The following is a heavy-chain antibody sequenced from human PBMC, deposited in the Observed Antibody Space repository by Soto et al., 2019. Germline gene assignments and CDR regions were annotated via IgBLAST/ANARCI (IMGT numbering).Heavy chain of an antibody. CDR1: GFTFSRDW. D-gene: IGHD1-26*01. Sequence: EVQLVESGGDLVQPGGSLRLSCAASGFTFSRDWMHWVRQAPGKGLEWFSLVTTDETTTNYADSVRGRFAISRDNAKKTFYLQMNSLSVEDTAIYFCARGAKGNYYQDSWGQGTLVTVSP. J-gene: IGHJ4*02. CDR3: ARGAKGNYYQDS. V-gene: IGHV3-74*01. CDR2: VTTDETTT.